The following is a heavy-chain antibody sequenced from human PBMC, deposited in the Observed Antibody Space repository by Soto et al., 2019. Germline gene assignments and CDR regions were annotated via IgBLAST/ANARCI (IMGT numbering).Heavy chain of an antibody. J-gene: IGHJ6*02. V-gene: IGHV3-74*01. CDR3: ARGVRGHYGKDV. CDR1: GFTFNNYW. Sequence: EVQLVESGGGLVQPGGSLRLSCAASGFTFNNYWIHWVRQAPGKGLMWVSRINGDGTTTNYADSVRGRFAISRDNAENTVYLQMTSLGAEDTALYYCARGVRGHYGKDVWGQGTTVTVSS. CDR2: INGDGTTT. D-gene: IGHD3-10*01.